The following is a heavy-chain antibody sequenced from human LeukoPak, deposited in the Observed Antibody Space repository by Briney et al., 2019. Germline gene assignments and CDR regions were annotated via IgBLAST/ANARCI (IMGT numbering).Heavy chain of an antibody. Sequence: SETLSLTCTVSGGSISSFYWSWIRQPAGKGLEWIGRINTSGSTNYKSSLKSRVSISVDNSKNQFSLKLSSVTAADTAVYYCARVQYSYDGSASVDVWGKGTTVTVSS. V-gene: IGHV4-4*07. CDR1: GGSISSFY. CDR3: ARVQYSYDGSASVDV. D-gene: IGHD3-22*01. CDR2: INTSGST. J-gene: IGHJ6*04.